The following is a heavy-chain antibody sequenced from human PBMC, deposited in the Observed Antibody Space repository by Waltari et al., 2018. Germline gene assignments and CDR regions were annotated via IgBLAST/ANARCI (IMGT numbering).Heavy chain of an antibody. V-gene: IGHV1-69*02. J-gene: IGHJ4*02. CDR1: GGTFSSYT. D-gene: IGHD6-6*01. CDR2: IIPSLGIA. Sequence: QVQLVQSGAEVKKPGSSVKVSCKASGGTFSSYTISWVRQAPGQGLEWMGRIIPSLGIANYAQKFQVRVTITADKSTSTAYMELSSLRSEDTAVYYCASAIAARGASNYWGQGTLVTVSS. CDR3: ASAIAARGASNY.